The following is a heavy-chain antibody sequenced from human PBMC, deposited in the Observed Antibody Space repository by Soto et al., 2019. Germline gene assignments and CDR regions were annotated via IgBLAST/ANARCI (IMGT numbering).Heavy chain of an antibody. CDR1: GFTFSPFW. CDR3: TRDRGYPDSFDI. Sequence: GGSLRRSCAASGFTFSPFWMHWVRQAPGKGLVWVSHINSDGSTIVYADSVKGRFTISRDNAKNTLYLQMNSLRVEDTAVYFCTRDRGYPDSFDIWGQGTMVTVSS. J-gene: IGHJ3*02. D-gene: IGHD3-10*01. V-gene: IGHV3-74*01. CDR2: INSDGSTI.